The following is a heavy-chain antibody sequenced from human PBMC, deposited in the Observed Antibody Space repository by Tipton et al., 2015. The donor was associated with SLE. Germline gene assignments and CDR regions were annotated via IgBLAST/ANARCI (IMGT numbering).Heavy chain of an antibody. V-gene: IGHV4-39*07. CDR1: GGSIGSSRYY. CDR3: ARAPGGAYYYGSGGWFDP. CDR2: THYSGST. J-gene: IGHJ5*02. D-gene: IGHD3-10*01. Sequence: TLSLTCTVSGGSIGSSRYYWGWIRQPPGKGLEWIGTTHYSGSTFRTPSLKSRVTISLDTSKNQLSLKLSSVTAADTAVYFCARAPGGAYYYGSGGWFDPWGQGTLVTVSS.